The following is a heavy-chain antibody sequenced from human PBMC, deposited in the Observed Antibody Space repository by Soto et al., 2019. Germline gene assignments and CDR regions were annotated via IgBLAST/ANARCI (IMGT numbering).Heavy chain of an antibody. J-gene: IGHJ3*02. D-gene: IGHD3-16*02. CDR1: GGSISSGGYY. CDR2: IYYSGST. CDR3: ARGDYDYVWGSYRSSSIKGWEAFDI. V-gene: IGHV4-31*03. Sequence: SETLSLTCTVSGGSISSGGYYWSWIRQHPGKGLEWIGYIYYSGSTYYNPSLKSRVTISVDTSKNQFSLKLSSVTAADTAVYYCARGDYDYVWGSYRSSSIKGWEAFDIWGQGTMVTVSS.